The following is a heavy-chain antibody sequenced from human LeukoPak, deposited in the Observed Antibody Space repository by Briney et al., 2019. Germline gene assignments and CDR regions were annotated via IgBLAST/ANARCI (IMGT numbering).Heavy chain of an antibody. J-gene: IGHJ6*03. CDR2: IYHSGST. CDR1: GYSISNGYY. D-gene: IGHD6-19*01. CDR3: VRDETYSSDWQSNHYYYYMDV. V-gene: IGHV4-38-2*02. Sequence: SETLSLTCSVSGYSISNGYYWGWIRQPPGKGLEWIGSIYHSGSTYCNPSLKSRVNISVDTSKNQFSLKVNSVTAADTAVYFCVRDETYSSDWQSNHYYYYMDVWGKGTTVTVSS.